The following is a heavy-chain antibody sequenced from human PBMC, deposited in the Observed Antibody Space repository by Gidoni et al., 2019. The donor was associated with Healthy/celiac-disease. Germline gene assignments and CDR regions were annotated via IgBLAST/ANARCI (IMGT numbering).Heavy chain of an antibody. V-gene: IGHV3-23*01. Sequence: EVQLLESGGGLVQPGGSLRLSCAASGFPFRCYAISWVRQAPGKGLEWVSAISGSGGSTYYADSVKGRFTISRDNSKNTLYLQMNSLRAEDTAVYYCAKSSRSGGSCYSSSWCYFDYWGQGTLVTVSS. CDR1: GFPFRCYA. CDR2: ISGSGGST. D-gene: IGHD2-15*01. J-gene: IGHJ4*02. CDR3: AKSSRSGGSCYSSSWCYFDY.